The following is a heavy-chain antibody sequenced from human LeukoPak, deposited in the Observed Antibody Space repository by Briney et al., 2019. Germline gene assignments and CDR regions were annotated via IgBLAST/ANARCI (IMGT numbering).Heavy chain of an antibody. V-gene: IGHV3-30*19. CDR2: IYYDGSSK. CDR1: GFTFSNYG. D-gene: IGHD4-17*01. CDR3: ARDHQYGDYDGTFDY. J-gene: IGHJ4*02. Sequence: GGSLRLSCAASGFTFSNYGIHWVRQAPGKGLEWVAFIYYDGSSKYYADSVKGRFTISRDNSKNTVYLQMNSLRGEDTAVYYCARDHQYGDYDGTFDYWGQGTLVIVSS.